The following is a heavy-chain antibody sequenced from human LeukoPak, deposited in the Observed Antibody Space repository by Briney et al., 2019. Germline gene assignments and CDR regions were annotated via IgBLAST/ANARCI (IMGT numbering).Heavy chain of an antibody. CDR3: APRGVARSFDY. Sequence: PGGSLRLSCAASGFTFSSYAMSWVRQAPGNGLEWVSGLSSSGSVTAYADSVKGRFTISRDNSKNTLYLQMNGLRADDTAIYYCAPRGVARSFDYWGQGTLVTVSS. J-gene: IGHJ4*02. CDR2: LSSSGSVT. D-gene: IGHD6-6*01. V-gene: IGHV3-23*01. CDR1: GFTFSSYA.